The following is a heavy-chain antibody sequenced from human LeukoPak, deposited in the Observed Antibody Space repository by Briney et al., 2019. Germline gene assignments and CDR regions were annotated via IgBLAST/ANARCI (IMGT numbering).Heavy chain of an antibody. D-gene: IGHD2-2*01. CDR1: GGSISSGGYY. CDR2: IYYSGST. Sequence: SQTLSLTCTVSGGSISSGGYYWSWIRQHPGKGLEWIGYIYYSGSTYYNPSLKSRVTISVDTSKNQFSLKLSSVTAADTAVYYCARDRIVVVPAATKAVSGPLRYYYYYGMDVWGKGTTVTVSS. J-gene: IGHJ6*04. CDR3: ARDRIVVVPAATKAVSGPLRYYYYYGMDV. V-gene: IGHV4-31*03.